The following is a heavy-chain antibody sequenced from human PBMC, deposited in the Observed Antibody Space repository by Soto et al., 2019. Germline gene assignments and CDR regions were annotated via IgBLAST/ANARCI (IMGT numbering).Heavy chain of an antibody. CDR3: AKNGQPPYYYYGMDV. CDR1: GYTFTSYG. J-gene: IGHJ6*02. CDR2: ISAYNGNT. V-gene: IGHV1-18*01. D-gene: IGHD2-8*01. Sequence: ASVKVSCKASGYTFTSYGISWVRQAPGQGLEWMGWISAYNGNTNYAQRFQGRVTMTIDTSTLTTYMELRSLTSDDTAVYYCAKNGQPPYYYYGMDVWGQGTTVTVSS.